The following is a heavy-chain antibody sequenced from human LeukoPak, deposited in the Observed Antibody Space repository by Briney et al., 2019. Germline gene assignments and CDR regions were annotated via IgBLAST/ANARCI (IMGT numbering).Heavy chain of an antibody. CDR1: GFLVSGYY. CDR2: IYTRGNT. J-gene: IGHJ4*02. Sequence: GESLRLSCAASGFLVSGYYMSCVRQAPGRGLEWVSVIYTRGNTYYADSVKGRFTISRANSKNTLYHQMNSLRAEDTAVYYCARGGFDYWGQGTLVTVSS. CDR3: ARGGFDY. V-gene: IGHV3-53*01.